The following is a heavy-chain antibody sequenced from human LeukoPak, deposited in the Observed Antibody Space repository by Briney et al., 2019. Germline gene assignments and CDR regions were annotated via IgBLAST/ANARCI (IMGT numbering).Heavy chain of an antibody. Sequence: PGGSLRLSCAVSRFTDSINSMNWVRQAPGPGLTCLAFFYSGNTHYSDSLNGRFTISRDNSKNTLYLQMTILRAEDTALYYCARRACAYSHPYGYWGPGTLVSVS. D-gene: IGHD4/OR15-4a*01. J-gene: IGHJ4*02. CDR2: FYSGNT. V-gene: IGHV3-53*01. CDR3: ARRACAYSHPYGY. CDR1: RFTDSINS.